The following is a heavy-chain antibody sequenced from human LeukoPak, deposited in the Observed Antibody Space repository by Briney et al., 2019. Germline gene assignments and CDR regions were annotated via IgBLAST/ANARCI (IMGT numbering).Heavy chain of an antibody. Sequence: PGGSLRLSCAASGFTFNTYSMNWVRQAPGKGLEWVSYISSSSTTKKYADSVKGRFNISRDKEKKSLYLQMNSLRDEDTAVYCCAIGPYCSSSSCLPFGYWGQGTLVTVSS. CDR1: GFTFNTYS. J-gene: IGHJ4*02. V-gene: IGHV3-48*02. CDR3: AIGPYCSSSSCLPFGY. CDR2: ISSSSTTK. D-gene: IGHD2-2*01.